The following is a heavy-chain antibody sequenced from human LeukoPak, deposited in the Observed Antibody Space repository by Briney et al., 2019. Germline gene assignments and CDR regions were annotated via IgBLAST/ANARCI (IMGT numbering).Heavy chain of an antibody. CDR1: GYTFTSYG. CDR2: ISAYNGNT. Sequence: ASVKVSCKASGYTFTSYGISWVRQAPGQGLEWMGWISAYNGNTNYAQKLQGRVTMTTDTSTSTAYMELRSLRPDDTAVYYCARDKPVRFLEWSQRGDYWGQGTLVTVSS. CDR3: ARDKPVRFLEWSQRGDY. J-gene: IGHJ4*02. D-gene: IGHD3-3*01. V-gene: IGHV1-18*01.